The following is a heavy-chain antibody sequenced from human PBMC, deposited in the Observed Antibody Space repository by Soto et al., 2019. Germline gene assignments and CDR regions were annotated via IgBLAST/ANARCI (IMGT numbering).Heavy chain of an antibody. Sequence: GGSLRLSCAASVFTFISYGVSWVRQAPGKGLEWVSSISVSGGTTAYADSVKGRFTISRDSSKNTLYLQMNSLRIDDRAIYYCANDAGRGCSGRRWPFQGNDPWGQRTRVTVYS. V-gene: IGHV3-23*01. J-gene: IGHJ5*02. CDR3: ANDAGRGCSGRRWPFQGNDP. CDR1: VFTFISYG. CDR2: ISVSGGTT. D-gene: IGHD2-15*01.